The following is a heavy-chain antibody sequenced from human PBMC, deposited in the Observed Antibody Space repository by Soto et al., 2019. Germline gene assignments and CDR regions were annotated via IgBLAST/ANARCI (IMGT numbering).Heavy chain of an antibody. V-gene: IGHV3-30*18. J-gene: IGHJ6*02. CDR3: AKDRGGRNYLGYYYGMDV. Sequence: GGSLRLSCAASGFTFSSYGMHWVRQAPGKGLEWVAVISYDGSNKYYADYVKGRFTISRDNSKNTLYLQMNSLRAEDTAVYYCAKDRGGRNYLGYYYGMDVWGQGTTVTVSS. CDR1: GFTFSSYG. CDR2: ISYDGSNK. D-gene: IGHD1-7*01.